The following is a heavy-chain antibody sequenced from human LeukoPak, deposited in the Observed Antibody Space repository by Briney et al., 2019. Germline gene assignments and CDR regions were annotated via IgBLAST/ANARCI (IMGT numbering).Heavy chain of an antibody. CDR1: GFTVSSNY. CDR3: ARGPTGYCSSTSCL. D-gene: IGHD2-2*01. Sequence: GGSLRLSCAASGFTVSSNYMSWVRQAPGKGLEWVSVIYSGGSTYYADSVKGRFTISRDNSKNTLYLQMNSLRAEDTAVYYCARGPTGYCSSTSCLWGQGTLVTVSS. J-gene: IGHJ4*02. CDR2: IYSGGST. V-gene: IGHV3-66*01.